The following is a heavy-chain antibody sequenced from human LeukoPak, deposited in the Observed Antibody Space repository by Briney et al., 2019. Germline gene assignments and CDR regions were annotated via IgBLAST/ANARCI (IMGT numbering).Heavy chain of an antibody. J-gene: IGHJ3*02. CDR3: ARGRFCSSSICNGGDAFDI. D-gene: IGHD2-2*01. CDR2: VYSRGIT. Sequence: SSETLSLTCTVSGGSISSYYWSWSRQPAGKGLGRIGRVYSRGITNYNPSLQSRLTLSIDTSRNQFSLRLTSVTAADTAVYYCARGRFCSSSICNGGDAFDIWGQGTMVIVSS. V-gene: IGHV4-4*07. CDR1: GGSISSYY.